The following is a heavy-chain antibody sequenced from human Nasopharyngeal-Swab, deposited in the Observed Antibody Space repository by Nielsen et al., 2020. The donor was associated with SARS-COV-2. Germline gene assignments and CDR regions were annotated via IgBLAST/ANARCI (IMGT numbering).Heavy chain of an antibody. V-gene: IGHV3-74*01. J-gene: IGHJ4*02. CDR1: GFIFSSHW. CDR2: FNTDGSST. CDR3: TIDFDNPAGY. D-gene: IGHD3-22*01. Sequence: GGSLRLSCTASGFIFSSHWIHWVRQAPGKGLVWVSRFNTDGSSTSYADSVKGRFTVSRNNAENTVHLQMNSLRAEDTAVYYCTIDFDNPAGYWGQGTLVTVSS.